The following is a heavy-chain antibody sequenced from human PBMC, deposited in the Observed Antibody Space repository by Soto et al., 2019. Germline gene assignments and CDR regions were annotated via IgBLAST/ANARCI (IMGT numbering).Heavy chain of an antibody. J-gene: IGHJ1*01. CDR3: AKNIGCHSSWSFGFHN. D-gene: IGHD6-6*01. CDR2: ISGSGGST. V-gene: IGHV3-23*01. Sequence: KGLEWVSAISGSGGSTYYADSVKGRFTISRDKSENTLYLQMNSLRAEDTAVYYCAKNIGCHSSWSFGFHNWGQ.